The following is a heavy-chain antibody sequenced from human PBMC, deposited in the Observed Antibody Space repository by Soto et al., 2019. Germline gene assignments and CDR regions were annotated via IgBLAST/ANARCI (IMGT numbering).Heavy chain of an antibody. J-gene: IGHJ4*02. CDR2: ISGSGGST. V-gene: IGHV3-23*01. D-gene: IGHD3-3*01. CDR3: AKQGDFWSGYQVFDY. Sequence: EVQLLESGGGLVQPGGSLRLSCAASGFTFSSYAMSWVRQAPGKGLEWVSAISGSGGSTYYADSVKGRFTISRDNSKNTLYLLMNSLRAEDTAVYYCAKQGDFWSGYQVFDYWGQGTLVTVSS. CDR1: GFTFSSYA.